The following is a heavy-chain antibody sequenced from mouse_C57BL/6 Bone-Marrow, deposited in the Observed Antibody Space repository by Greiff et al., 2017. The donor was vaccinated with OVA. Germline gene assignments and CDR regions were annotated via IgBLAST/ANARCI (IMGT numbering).Heavy chain of an antibody. CDR3: ARPGTFAY. Sequence: EVQGVESGGDLVKPGGSLKLSCAASGFTFSSYGMSWVPQTPDKRLEWVATISSGGSYTYYPDSVKGRFTISRDNAKNTLYLQMSSLKSEDTAMYYCARPGTFAYWGQGTLVTVSA. CDR2: ISSGGSYT. V-gene: IGHV5-6*01. CDR1: GFTFSSYG. J-gene: IGHJ3*01. D-gene: IGHD4-1*01.